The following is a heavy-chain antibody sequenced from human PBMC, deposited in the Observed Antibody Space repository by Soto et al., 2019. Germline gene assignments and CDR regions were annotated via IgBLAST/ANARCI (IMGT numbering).Heavy chain of an antibody. CDR2: TIPIFGTA. CDR1: GGTFSSYA. CDR3: ASLGGSDYYYGMDV. J-gene: IGHJ6*02. V-gene: IGHV1-69*06. Sequence: QVQLVQSGAEVKKPGSSVKVSCKASGGTFSSYAISWVRQAPGQGLEWMGGTIPIFGTANYAQKFQGRVTITADKSTSTAYMELSSLRSEDTAVYYCASLGGSDYYYGMDVWGQGTTVTVSS.